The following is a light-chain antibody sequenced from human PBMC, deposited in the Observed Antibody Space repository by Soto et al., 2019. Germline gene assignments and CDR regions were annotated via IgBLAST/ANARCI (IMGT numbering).Light chain of an antibody. V-gene: IGKV3-20*01. J-gene: IGKJ4*01. CDR2: SAS. CDR3: QLYGSSPLLT. Sequence: EIVLTQSPGTLSLSPGERATLSCRASQNILTTSLSWYQQKPGQAPRLLIYSASNRATGIPDRFSGSGSGTDFTLSINRLEPEDFAVYYCQLYGSSPLLTFGGGTKVEI. CDR1: QNILTTS.